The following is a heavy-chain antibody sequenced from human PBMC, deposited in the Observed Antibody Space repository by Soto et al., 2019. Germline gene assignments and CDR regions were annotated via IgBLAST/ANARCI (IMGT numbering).Heavy chain of an antibody. CDR3: ARDGMIYGMAV. V-gene: IGHV3-30-3*01. Sequence: QVQLVESGGGVVQPGRSLRLSCAASGFTLSSYAMHWVRQAPGKGLEWVAVISYDGSNKYYADSVKGRFTISRDNSKNTLYLQINSLRAEATAVYYCARDGMIYGMAVWGQGTTVTVSS. J-gene: IGHJ6*02. CDR1: GFTLSSYA. CDR2: ISYDGSNK. D-gene: IGHD3-16*01.